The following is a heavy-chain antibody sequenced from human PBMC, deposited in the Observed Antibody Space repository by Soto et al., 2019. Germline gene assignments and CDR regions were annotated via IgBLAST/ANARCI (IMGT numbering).Heavy chain of an antibody. J-gene: IGHJ5*02. D-gene: IGHD2-2*01. V-gene: IGHV3-48*02. CDR2: ISSSSSTI. CDR1: GFTFGSYS. Sequence: HPGGSLRLSCAASGFTFGSYSMNWVGQGPGKGLEWVSYISSSSSTIYYTDSVKRRFTISRDNANNSLYLQMNSLRDEDTAVYYCARSCPDARYAFDPSGPETLV. CDR3: ARSCPDARYAFDP.